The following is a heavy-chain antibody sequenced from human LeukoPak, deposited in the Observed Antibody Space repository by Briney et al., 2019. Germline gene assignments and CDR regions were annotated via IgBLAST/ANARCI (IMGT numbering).Heavy chain of an antibody. Sequence: PSETLSLTCTVSGGSISSYYWSWIRQPAGKGLEWIGRIYASGSTNYNPSLQSRVTMSVDTSKNQFSLKLSSVTAADTAVYYCARGGVTWTLDYWGQGTLVTVSS. D-gene: IGHD3-10*01. CDR2: IYASGST. J-gene: IGHJ4*02. CDR3: ARGGVTWTLDY. V-gene: IGHV4-4*07. CDR1: GGSISSYY.